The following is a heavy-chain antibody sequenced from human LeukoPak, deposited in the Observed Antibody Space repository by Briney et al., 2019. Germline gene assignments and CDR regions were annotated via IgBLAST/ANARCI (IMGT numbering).Heavy chain of an antibody. CDR3: ARQNSGGVTIDAFDI. CDR2: IYHGGDT. J-gene: IGHJ3*02. Sequence: SETLSLTCAVSGGSISNNNWWNWVRQPPGKGLEWIGEIYHGGDTNYNPSLKSRVTISVDKSKNQFSLKLSSVTAADTAVYSCARQNSGGVTIDAFDIWGQGTMVTVSS. V-gene: IGHV4-4*02. CDR1: GGSISNNNW. D-gene: IGHD2-21*02.